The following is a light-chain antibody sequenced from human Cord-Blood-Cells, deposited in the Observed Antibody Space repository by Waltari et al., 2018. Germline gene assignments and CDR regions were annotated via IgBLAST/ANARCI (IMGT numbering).Light chain of an antibody. CDR2: EDN. CDR3: QSYDSSNVV. J-gene: IGLJ2*01. V-gene: IGLV6-57*01. Sequence: NFMLTQPHSVSESPGKTVTIPCTRSSGRIASNYVQWYQQRPGSSPTTVIYEDNQRPSGVPDRFSGSIDSSSNSASLTISGLKTEDEADYYCQSYDSSNVVFGGGTKLTVL. CDR1: SGRIASNY.